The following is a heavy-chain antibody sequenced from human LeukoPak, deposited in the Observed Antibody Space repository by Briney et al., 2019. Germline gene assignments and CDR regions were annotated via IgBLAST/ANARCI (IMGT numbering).Heavy chain of an antibody. J-gene: IGHJ5*02. CDR1: GYTFTGYY. V-gene: IGHV1-2*02. CDR2: INPNSGGT. CDR3: ARDSGYYGSGSYRDNRFDP. D-gene: IGHD3-10*01. Sequence: ASVKVSCKASGYTFTGYYMHWVRQAPGQGLEWMGWINPNSGGTNYAQKFQGRATITADKSTSTAYMELSSLRSEDTAVYYCARDSGYYGSGSYRDNRFDPWGQGTLVTVSS.